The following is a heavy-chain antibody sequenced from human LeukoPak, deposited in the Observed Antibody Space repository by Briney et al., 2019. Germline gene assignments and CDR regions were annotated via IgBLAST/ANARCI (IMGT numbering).Heavy chain of an antibody. CDR2: INHSGST. Sequence: IPSETLSLTCAVYGVSFSGYYWSWIRQPPGKGLEWIGEINHSGSTNYNPSLKSRVTISVDTSKNQFSLKLSSVTAADTAVYYCARGGLWFGSRGCWFDPWGQGTLVTVSS. CDR1: GVSFSGYY. CDR3: ARGGLWFGSRGCWFDP. V-gene: IGHV4-34*01. J-gene: IGHJ5*02. D-gene: IGHD3-10*01.